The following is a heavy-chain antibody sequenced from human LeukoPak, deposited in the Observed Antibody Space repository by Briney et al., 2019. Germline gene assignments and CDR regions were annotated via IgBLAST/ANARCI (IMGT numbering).Heavy chain of an antibody. CDR1: GFTFSSYW. CDR3: ARARLYSSSSGFDY. V-gene: IGHV3-74*01. J-gene: IGHJ4*02. CDR2: INTDGSST. D-gene: IGHD6-6*01. Sequence: GGSLRLSCAASGFTFSSYWMRWVRQAPGKGLVWVSRINTDGSSTSYADSVKGRFTISRDNAKNTLYLQMNSLRAEDTAVYYCARARLYSSSSGFDYWGQGTLVTVSS.